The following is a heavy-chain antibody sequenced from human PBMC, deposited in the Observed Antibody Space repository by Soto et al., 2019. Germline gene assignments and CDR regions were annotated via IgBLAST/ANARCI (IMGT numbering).Heavy chain of an antibody. V-gene: IGHV4-59*01. D-gene: IGHD5-12*01. J-gene: IGHJ6*02. CDR3: ARGGAPRWLQLEDYYYYGMDV. Sequence: PSETLSLTCTVSGGSISSYYWSWIRQPPGKGLEWIGYIYYSGSTNYNPSLKSRVTISVDTSKNQFSLKLSSVTAADTAVYYCARGGAPRWLQLEDYYYYGMDVWGQGTTVTVSS. CDR2: IYYSGST. CDR1: GGSISSYY.